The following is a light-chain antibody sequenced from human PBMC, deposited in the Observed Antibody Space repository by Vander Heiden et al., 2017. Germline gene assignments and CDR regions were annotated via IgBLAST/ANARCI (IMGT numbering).Light chain of an antibody. CDR1: KLGDYY. J-gene: IGLJ1*01. CDR3: QAWDSRLLYF. V-gene: IGLV3-1*01. CDR2: EDD. Sequence: SLALPQPPSVSVSPAQTASIPFSGGKLGDYYVCWHQQKPGQSPVLVIYEDDKRPAGITGRFSGSNSGKTATLTISGTQEMDEADYYCQAWDSRLLYFFGTGTKVTVL.